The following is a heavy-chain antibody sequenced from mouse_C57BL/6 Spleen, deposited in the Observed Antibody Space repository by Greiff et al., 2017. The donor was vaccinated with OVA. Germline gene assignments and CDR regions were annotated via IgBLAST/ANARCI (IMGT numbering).Heavy chain of an antibody. Sequence: VQLKQSGPGLVKPSQSLSLTCSVTGYSITSGYYWNWIRQFPGNKLEWMGYISYDGSNNYNPSLKNRISITRDTSKNQFFLKLNSVTTEDTATYYCASFPYYGSSPFAYWGQGTLVTVSA. CDR2: ISYDGSN. CDR1: GYSITSGYY. CDR3: ASFPYYGSSPFAY. J-gene: IGHJ3*01. V-gene: IGHV3-6*01. D-gene: IGHD1-1*01.